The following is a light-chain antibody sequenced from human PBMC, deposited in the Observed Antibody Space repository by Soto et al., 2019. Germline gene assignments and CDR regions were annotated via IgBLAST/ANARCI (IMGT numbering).Light chain of an antibody. CDR3: SSYTSSSTLVV. CDR2: DVS. Sequence: QPVLTQPASVSGSPGQSITISCTGTSSDVGGYNYVSWCQQHPGKAPKLMIYDVSNRPSGVSNRFSGSKSGNTASLTISGLQAEDEADYYCSSYTSSSTLVVFGTGTKLTVL. CDR1: SSDVGGYNY. J-gene: IGLJ1*01. V-gene: IGLV2-14*01.